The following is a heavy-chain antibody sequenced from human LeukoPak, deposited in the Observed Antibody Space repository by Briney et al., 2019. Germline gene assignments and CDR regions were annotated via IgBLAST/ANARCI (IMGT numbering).Heavy chain of an antibody. CDR3: ARGGNWFDP. CDR1: GFTFSDYY. J-gene: IGHJ5*02. V-gene: IGHV3-53*01. Sequence: GGSLRLSCAASGFTFSDYYMSWIRQAPGKGLEWVSVIYSDGSTYYEDSVKGRFTISRDTSKNTLSLQMNSLRVEDTAVYYCARGGNWFDPWGQGTLVTVSS. CDR2: IYSDGST.